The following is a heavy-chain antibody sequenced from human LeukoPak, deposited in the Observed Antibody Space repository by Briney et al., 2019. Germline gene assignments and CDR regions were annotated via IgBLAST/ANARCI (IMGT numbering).Heavy chain of an antibody. Sequence: GASVKVSCKASGYTFTSYGINWVRQATGQGLEWMGWMNPNSGNTGYAQKFQGRVTITRNTSISTAYMELSSLRSEDTAVYYCAREGGNYYDSSGHTHTLDYWGQGTLVTVSS. CDR2: MNPNSGNT. V-gene: IGHV1-8*03. D-gene: IGHD3-22*01. J-gene: IGHJ4*02. CDR3: AREGGNYYDSSGHTHTLDY. CDR1: GYTFTSYG.